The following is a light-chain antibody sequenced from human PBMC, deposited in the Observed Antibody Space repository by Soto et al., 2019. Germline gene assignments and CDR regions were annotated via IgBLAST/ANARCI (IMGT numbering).Light chain of an antibody. CDR3: HSYDNRIYGWV. V-gene: IGLV1-40*01. CDR2: GNK. CDR1: SSNIGAGYD. Sequence: QSVLTQPPSVSGAPGQRITISCTGSSSNIGAGYDVHWYQHLPGTAPKLLLYGNKNRPSGVPDRFSGSKSGTSASLAITGLQAEDEASYYCHSYDNRIYGWVFGGGTQRTVL. J-gene: IGLJ3*02.